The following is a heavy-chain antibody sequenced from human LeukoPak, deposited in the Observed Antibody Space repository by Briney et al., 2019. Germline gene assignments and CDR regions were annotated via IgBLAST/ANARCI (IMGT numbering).Heavy chain of an antibody. CDR1: GYTRTSDG. D-gene: IGHD2-21*02. J-gene: IGHJ4*02. CDR2: IIAYNGNA. CDR3: VRDAYCGGDCHFDY. V-gene: IGHV1-18*01. Sequence: ASVKVSFKASGYTRTSDGSSGVRQAPGQGREWMGWIIAYNGNANYAQKLQVRGTTTPDTSTSTAYLELRSLRSEEHGVYYCVRDAYCGGDCHFDYWGQGTMVTV.